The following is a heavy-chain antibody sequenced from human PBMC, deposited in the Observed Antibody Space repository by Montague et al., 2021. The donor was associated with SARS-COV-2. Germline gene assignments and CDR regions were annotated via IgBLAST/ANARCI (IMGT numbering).Heavy chain of an antibody. CDR3: ARAQVTIFGVLIMLPAAGAVDV. CDR1: GGSFTGYY. CDR2: INHSGSS. D-gene: IGHD3-3*01. V-gene: IGHV4-34*01. Sequence: SETLSLTCAVYGGSFTGYYWTWIRQPPGKGLEWIGEINHSGSSNYNPSLESRVTMSVDTSKNRFSLRLNSVSAADTAVYYCARAQVTIFGVLIMLPAAGAVDVWGQGTTVTVSS. J-gene: IGHJ3*01.